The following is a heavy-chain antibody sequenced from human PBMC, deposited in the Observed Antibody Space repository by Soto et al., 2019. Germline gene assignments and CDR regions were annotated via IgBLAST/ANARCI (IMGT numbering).Heavy chain of an antibody. CDR3: ARFGRESSRWFFDY. Sequence: PGESLKISCKGSGYSFNNYWIAWVRQMPGKDLEWMGIIYPGDSDTRYSPSFQGQVTISADKSIXXXXXXXXXXXXXXXAMYYCARFGRESSRWFFDYWGQGTLVTVSS. CDR1: GYSFNNYW. CDR2: IYPGDSDT. J-gene: IGHJ4*02. V-gene: IGHV5-51*01. D-gene: IGHD3-10*01.